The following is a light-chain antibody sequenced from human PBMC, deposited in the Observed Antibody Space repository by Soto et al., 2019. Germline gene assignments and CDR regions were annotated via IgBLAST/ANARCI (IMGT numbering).Light chain of an antibody. Sequence: QSVLTQPASVSWSPGQSITISCTGTSSDGGGYNYVSWYQQHPGKAPKLMIYDVSNRPSGVSNRFSGSKSGNTASLTIPGLQAEDEADDYCSSHTSSSTLDVFGTGTKVTVL. V-gene: IGLV2-14*01. CDR1: SSDGGGYNY. CDR3: SSHTSSSTLDV. CDR2: DVS. J-gene: IGLJ1*01.